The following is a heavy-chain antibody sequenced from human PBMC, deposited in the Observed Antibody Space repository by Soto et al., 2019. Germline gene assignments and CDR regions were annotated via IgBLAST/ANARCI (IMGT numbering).Heavy chain of an antibody. D-gene: IGHD5-12*01. CDR1: GGSLSGYY. Sequence: QVQLQQWGAGLLKPSETLSLTCAVNGGSLSGYYWSWIRQPPGKGLEWIGEIKDGGSTNYSPSLKSXXTXSXXTSNNQCSLRLNSVTAADTAVYYCARGQEGVVATHWDQGTLVTVSS. CDR3: ARGQEGVVATH. J-gene: IGHJ4*02. CDR2: IKDGGST. V-gene: IGHV4-34*01.